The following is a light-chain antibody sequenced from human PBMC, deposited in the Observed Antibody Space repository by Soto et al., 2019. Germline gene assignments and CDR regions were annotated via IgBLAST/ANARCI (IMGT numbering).Light chain of an antibody. CDR2: DVS. V-gene: IGLV2-14*01. CDR3: SSFTTSSTFV. CDR1: SSAVGHYNY. Sequence: LAPPASVSGASGQSITISFPGNSSAVGHYNYVSWFQQHPGKVPKLLIYDVSSWPSGIPDRFSGSKSGNTASLTISGLQAEDEADYCCSSFTTSSTFVFGTGTKVTVL. J-gene: IGLJ1*01.